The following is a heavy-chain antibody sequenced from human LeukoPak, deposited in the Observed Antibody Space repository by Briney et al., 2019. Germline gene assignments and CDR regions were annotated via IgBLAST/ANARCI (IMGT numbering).Heavy chain of an antibody. CDR3: AKDPWSGTMGYFDY. V-gene: IGHV3-23*01. D-gene: IGHD3-3*01. CDR1: GFTFSDYY. J-gene: IGHJ4*02. Sequence: GGSLRLSCAASGFTFSDYYMSWIRQAPGKGLEWVSAISGSGGSTYYAASVKGRFTISRDNAKNTLYLQMKSLRAEDTAVYYCAKDPWSGTMGYFDYWGQGTLVTVSS. CDR2: ISGSGGST.